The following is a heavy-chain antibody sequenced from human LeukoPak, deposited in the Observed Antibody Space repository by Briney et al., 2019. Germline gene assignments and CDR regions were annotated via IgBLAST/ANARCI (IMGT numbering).Heavy chain of an antibody. CDR2: ISESGTGT. Sequence: QPGGSLRLSCAASGVTFSRYAMSWVRQAPGKGLEWVSAISESGTGTYYADPVKGRFTISRDNSKNTLSLQMNSLRAEDTAVYYCAKDIAQGYTFGSIEQDYWGQGTLVTVSS. D-gene: IGHD5-18*01. CDR3: AKDIAQGYTFGSIEQDY. CDR1: GVTFSRYA. V-gene: IGHV3-23*01. J-gene: IGHJ4*02.